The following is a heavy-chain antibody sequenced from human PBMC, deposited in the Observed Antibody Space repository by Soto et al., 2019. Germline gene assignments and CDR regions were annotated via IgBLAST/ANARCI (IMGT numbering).Heavy chain of an antibody. Sequence: HPGGSLRLSCAASGFTFSSYAMHWVRQAPGKGLEWVAVISYDGSNKYYADSVKGRFTISRDNSKNTLYLQMNSLRAEDTAVYYCARDMAYCSGGSCYSSPPRGMDVWGQGTTVTVSS. CDR3: ARDMAYCSGGSCYSSPPRGMDV. CDR2: ISYDGSNK. D-gene: IGHD2-15*01. J-gene: IGHJ6*02. V-gene: IGHV3-30-3*01. CDR1: GFTFSSYA.